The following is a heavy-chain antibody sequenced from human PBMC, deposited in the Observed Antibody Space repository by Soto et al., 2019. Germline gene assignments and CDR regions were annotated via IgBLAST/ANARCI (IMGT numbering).Heavy chain of an antibody. J-gene: IGHJ4*02. Sequence: QVQLVQSGAEVKKPGASVTVSCKASGYTFSNYGITWVRQAPGQGLEWMGWISAYNGNTNFGQKFQDRVTMTRDTSTRTAYMELRSLRSDDTAGEYCSKDQLGSTTNDFWGQGTLVTVSS. CDR3: SKDQLGSTTNDF. CDR1: GYTFSNYG. D-gene: IGHD4-17*01. V-gene: IGHV1-18*04. CDR2: ISAYNGNT.